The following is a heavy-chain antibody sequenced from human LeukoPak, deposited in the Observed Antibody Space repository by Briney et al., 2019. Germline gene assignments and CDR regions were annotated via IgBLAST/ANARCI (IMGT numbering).Heavy chain of an antibody. CDR2: IYYSGST. V-gene: IGHV4-59*01. J-gene: IGHJ4*02. CDR3: ARVGGGDLWSGYLYYFDY. D-gene: IGHD3-3*01. Sequence: SETLSLTCTVSGGSISSYYWSWIRQPPGKGLEWIGYIYYSGSTNYNPSLKSRVTISVDTSMNQFSLKLSSVTAADTAVYYCARVGGGDLWSGYLYYFDYWGQGTLVTVSS. CDR1: GGSISSYY.